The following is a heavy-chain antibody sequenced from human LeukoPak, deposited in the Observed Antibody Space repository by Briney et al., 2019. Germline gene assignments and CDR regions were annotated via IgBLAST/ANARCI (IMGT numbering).Heavy chain of an antibody. Sequence: PSETLSLTCTVSGGSISSSSYYWGWIRQPPGKGLEWIGSIYYSGSTYYNPSLKSRVTISVDTSKNQFSLKLSSVTAADTAVYYCARDKYYYYYDSSGYYLGYWGQGTLVTVSS. V-gene: IGHV4-39*07. CDR3: ARDKYYYYYDSSGYYLGY. D-gene: IGHD3-22*01. CDR1: GGSISSSSYY. J-gene: IGHJ4*02. CDR2: IYYSGST.